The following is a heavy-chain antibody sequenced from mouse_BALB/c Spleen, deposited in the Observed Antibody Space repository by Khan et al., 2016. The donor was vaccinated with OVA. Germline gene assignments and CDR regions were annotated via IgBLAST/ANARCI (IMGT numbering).Heavy chain of an antibody. V-gene: IGHV1-52*01. CDR3: ARNPFAY. Sequence: QVHVKQSGAELVRPGASVKLSCEASGYTFTSYWMNWVKQSPEQGLEWIGRIDPYDSETHYNQNFKDKAILTVDKSSSTAYMQLRSLTSEDSAVYYCARNPFAYWGQGTLVTVSA. CDR1: GYTFTSYW. J-gene: IGHJ3*01. CDR2: IDPYDSET.